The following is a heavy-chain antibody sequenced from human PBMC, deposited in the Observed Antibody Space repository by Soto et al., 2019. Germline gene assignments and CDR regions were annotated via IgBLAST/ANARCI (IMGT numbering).Heavy chain of an antibody. Sequence: GASVKVSCKDSGGTFSSYAISWVRQAPGKGLEWMGGIIPIFGTANYAQKFQGRVTITADKSTSTAYMELSSLRSEDTAVYYCATPHGAMVRGGGLYYGMDVWGQGTTVTVSS. D-gene: IGHD3-10*01. CDR2: IIPIFGTA. CDR1: GGTFSSYA. V-gene: IGHV1-69*06. CDR3: ATPHGAMVRGGGLYYGMDV. J-gene: IGHJ6*02.